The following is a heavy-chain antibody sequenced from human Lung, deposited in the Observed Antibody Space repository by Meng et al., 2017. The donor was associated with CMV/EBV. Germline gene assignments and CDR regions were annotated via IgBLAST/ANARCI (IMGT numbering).Heavy chain of an antibody. Sequence: SCTVSGGPIKNPNYYWSWNRHQPGKGLEWLGYSYYTGAYYNPSLASRIFISLDSSHNRYSLTLRDVTAADTALYFCARMRGSGSEDSWGPGNLVXVSS. D-gene: IGHD3-10*01. CDR2: SYYTGA. CDR1: GGPIKNPNYY. J-gene: IGHJ5*02. V-gene: IGHV4-31*02. CDR3: ARMRGSGSEDS.